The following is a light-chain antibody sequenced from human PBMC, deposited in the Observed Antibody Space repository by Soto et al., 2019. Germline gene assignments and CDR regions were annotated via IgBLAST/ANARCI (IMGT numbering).Light chain of an antibody. CDR2: GAS. V-gene: IGKV3-20*01. Sequence: ETVFTHSPFTVSLSPVERATLSFMASQIVSSSQLAWYQQKPGQAPRLLMYGASSRATGIPDRLSGSGSGTDFTLTISRLEPEDFAVYYCQKYGSSPINFGPGTRLEIK. J-gene: IGKJ5*01. CDR1: QIVSSSQ. CDR3: QKYGSSPIN.